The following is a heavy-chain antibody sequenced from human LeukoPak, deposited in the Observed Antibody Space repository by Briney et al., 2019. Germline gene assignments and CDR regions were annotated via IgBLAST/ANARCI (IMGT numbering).Heavy chain of an antibody. CDR2: ISSSVGTI. J-gene: IGHJ4*02. V-gene: IGHV3-48*01. D-gene: IGHD4-11*01. Sequence: GGSLRLSCAASGFIFSSYSMNWVRQAPGKGLEWVAYISSSVGTIYYADSVKGRFTISSDNAKNSLYLQMNSLRAEDTAVYYCAGERDYSNHFDYWGQGTLVTVSS. CDR3: AGERDYSNHFDY. CDR1: GFIFSSYS.